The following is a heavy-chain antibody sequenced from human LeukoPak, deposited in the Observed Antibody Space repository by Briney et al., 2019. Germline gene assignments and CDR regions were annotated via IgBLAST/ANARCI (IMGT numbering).Heavy chain of an antibody. D-gene: IGHD2-21*01. CDR1: GGSISSSSYY. V-gene: IGHV4-39*02. Sequence: PSETLSLTCTVSGGSISSSSYYWGWIRQPPGKGLEWIGSIYYSGSTYYNPSLKSRVTISVDTSKNQFSLKLSSVTAADTAVYYCAREVMSSDPDAFDIWGQGTMVTVSS. CDR2: IYYSGST. J-gene: IGHJ3*02. CDR3: AREVMSSDPDAFDI.